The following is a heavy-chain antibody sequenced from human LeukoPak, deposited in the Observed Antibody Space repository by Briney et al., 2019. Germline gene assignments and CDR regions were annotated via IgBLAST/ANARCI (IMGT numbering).Heavy chain of an antibody. Sequence: PSETLSLTCTVSGRSITTTSYYWGWIRQPPGKGLEWIGSIYYSGSTYYNPSLKTRVTISVDTSKNQFSLKLSSVTAADTAVYYCARHSGSYYQPWDYWGQGTLVTVSS. J-gene: IGHJ4*02. CDR2: IYYSGST. CDR3: ARHSGSYYQPWDY. V-gene: IGHV4-39*01. D-gene: IGHD1-26*01. CDR1: GRSITTTSYY.